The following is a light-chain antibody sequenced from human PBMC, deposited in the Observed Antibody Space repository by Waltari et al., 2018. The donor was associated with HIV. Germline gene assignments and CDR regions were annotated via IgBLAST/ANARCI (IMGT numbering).Light chain of an antibody. CDR1: ESVGSF. CDR3: QQFYYWPRT. CDR2: GVS. Sequence: VMTQSPVALSVSPGDRVTLSCRAGESVGSFFAWYQQRPGQGPSLLMYGVSTRASGVSARFSGSGSGTEVNLTITSLQSDDSAIYFCQQFYYWPRTFGQGTKVEVK. J-gene: IGKJ1*01. V-gene: IGKV3-15*01.